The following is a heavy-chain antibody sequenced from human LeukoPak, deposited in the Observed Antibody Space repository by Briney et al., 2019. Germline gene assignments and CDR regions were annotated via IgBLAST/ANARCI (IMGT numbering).Heavy chain of an antibody. CDR2: ISSSGSTI. CDR3: ARPQYYDFWSGYYMDV. Sequence: GGSLRLSCAASGFTFSDYYMSWIRQAPGKGLEWVSYISSSGSTIYYADSVKGRFTISRDNAKNSLYLQMNSLRAEDTAVYYCARPQYYDFWSGYYMDVWGKGTTVTVSS. CDR1: GFTFSDYY. V-gene: IGHV3-11*04. D-gene: IGHD3-3*01. J-gene: IGHJ6*03.